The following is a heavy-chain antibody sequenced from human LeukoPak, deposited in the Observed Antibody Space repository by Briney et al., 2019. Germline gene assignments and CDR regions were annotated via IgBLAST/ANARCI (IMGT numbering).Heavy chain of an antibody. D-gene: IGHD3-10*01. J-gene: IGHJ4*02. CDR1: GFTFSSYA. V-gene: IGHV3-23*01. CDR3: AKGVMVRGAADY. Sequence: GGTLRLSCAASGFTFSSYAMSWVRQAPGKGLEWVSAISGSGGSTYYADSVKGRFTISRDNSKNTLYLQMNSLRAEDTAVYYCAKGVMVRGAADYWGQGTLVTVSS. CDR2: ISGSGGST.